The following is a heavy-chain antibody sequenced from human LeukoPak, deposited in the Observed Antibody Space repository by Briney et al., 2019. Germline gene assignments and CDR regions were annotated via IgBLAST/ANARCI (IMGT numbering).Heavy chain of an antibody. V-gene: IGHV3-11*01. CDR2: INSDSTTL. D-gene: IGHD3-10*01. CDR3: ARLRGLIDH. J-gene: IGHJ4*02. CDR1: GFIFSDHY. Sequence: GGSLRLSCAASGFIFSDHYMSWIRQAPGKGLEGVAYINSDSTTLYYADSVKGRFTVSRDNAKNSLYLHMNSLGVDDTAVYYCARLRGLIDHCGQGALVTVSS.